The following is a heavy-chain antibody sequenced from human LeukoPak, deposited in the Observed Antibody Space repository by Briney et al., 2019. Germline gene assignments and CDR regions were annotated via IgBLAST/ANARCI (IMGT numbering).Heavy chain of an antibody. CDR2: IYYSGST. V-gene: IGHV4-59*08. CDR1: GGSISSYY. CDR3: ARLSGDFWSGYSDY. Sequence: SETLSLTCTVSGGSISSYYWSWIRQPPGKGLEWIGYIYYSGSTNYNPSLKSRVTISVDTSKNQFSLKLSSVTAAYTSVYYCARLSGDFWSGYSDYWGQGTLVTVSS. J-gene: IGHJ4*02. D-gene: IGHD3-3*01.